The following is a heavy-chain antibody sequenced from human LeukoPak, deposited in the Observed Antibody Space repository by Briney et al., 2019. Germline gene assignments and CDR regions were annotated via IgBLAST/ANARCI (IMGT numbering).Heavy chain of an antibody. V-gene: IGHV1-69*13. CDR3: ARDPAYCGGDCYSEH. CDR1: GGTFSSYA. CDR2: IIPIFGTA. Sequence: SVKVSCKASGGTFSSYAINWVRQAPGQGLEWMGGIIPIFGTANYAQKFQGRVTITADESTSTAYMELSSLRSEDTAVYYCARDPAYCGGDCYSEHWGQGTLVTVSS. D-gene: IGHD2-21*02. J-gene: IGHJ1*01.